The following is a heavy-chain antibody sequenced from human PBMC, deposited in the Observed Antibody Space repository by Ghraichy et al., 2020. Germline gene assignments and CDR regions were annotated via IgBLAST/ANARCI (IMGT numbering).Heavy chain of an antibody. CDR2: ISVSGAST. CDR3: AKDRYDSPRYGMDV. J-gene: IGHJ6*02. D-gene: IGHD3-22*01. Sequence: GGSLRLSCAASGFTFSNYAMSWVRQAPGKGLEWVSAISVSGASTYFADSVKGRFTISRDNSKNTLYRQMNSLRAEDTAVYYCAKDRYDSPRYGMDVWGQGTTVTVSS. CDR1: GFTFSNYA. V-gene: IGHV3-23*01.